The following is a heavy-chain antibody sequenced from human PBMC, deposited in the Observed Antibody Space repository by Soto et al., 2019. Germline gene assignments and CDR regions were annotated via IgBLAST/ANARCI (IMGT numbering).Heavy chain of an antibody. CDR3: AKVSYYYDSSGYSGLDY. V-gene: IGHV3-23*01. CDR2: ISGSGGRT. D-gene: IGHD3-22*01. J-gene: IGHJ4*02. CDR1: GFTFSSYA. Sequence: GSLRLSCAASGFTFSSYAMSWVRQAPGKGLEWVSCISGSGGRTYYADSVKGRFSISRDKSKNTLYLQMTSLRAEDTAVYYCAKVSYYYDSSGYSGLDYWGQGTLVTVSS.